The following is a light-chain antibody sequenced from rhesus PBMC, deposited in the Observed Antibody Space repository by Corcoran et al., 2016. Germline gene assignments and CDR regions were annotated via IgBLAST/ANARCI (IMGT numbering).Light chain of an antibody. V-gene: IGKV2-60*01. CDR2: YGS. CDR1: QSLLSSNGYNY. CDR3: MQALQTLT. J-gene: IGKJ4*01. Sequence: DIVMTQTPLSLPVTLGEPASISCRSSQSLLSSNGYNYLNWYLQKPGQSPQLLIYYGSNRASGVPDRFSGSGSGTDLTLKISRVEAEDVGVDYCMQALQTLTFGGGTKVEIK.